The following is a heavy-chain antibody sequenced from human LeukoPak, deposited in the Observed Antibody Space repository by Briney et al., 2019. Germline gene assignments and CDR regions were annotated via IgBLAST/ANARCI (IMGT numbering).Heavy chain of an antibody. CDR2: ISGSGGST. V-gene: IGHV3-23*01. D-gene: IGHD3-9*01. J-gene: IGHJ4*02. CDR1: GFTFSSYA. Sequence: GGSLRLSCAASGFTFSSYAMSWVRQAPGKGLEWVSAISGSGGSTYYADSVKGRFTISRDNSKNTLYLQMNSLRAEDTAVYYCAKGPNVLRYFDWLLYGDYWGQGTLVTVSS. CDR3: AKGPNVLRYFDWLLYGDY.